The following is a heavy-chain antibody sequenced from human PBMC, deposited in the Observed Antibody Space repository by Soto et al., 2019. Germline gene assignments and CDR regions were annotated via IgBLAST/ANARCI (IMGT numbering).Heavy chain of an antibody. CDR2: VYYSGST. V-gene: IGHV4-39*01. CDR3: ASLWLYSYYMDA. Sequence: SETLSLTCTVSGGSVSSSSYYWGWVRQPPGKGLEWIGSVYYSGSTYYNPSLESRVTISVDKSKNQFSLKLMSLSAADTAVFYCASLWLYSYYMDAWGTGTTVTVS. D-gene: IGHD3-16*01. CDR1: GGSVSSSSYY. J-gene: IGHJ6*03.